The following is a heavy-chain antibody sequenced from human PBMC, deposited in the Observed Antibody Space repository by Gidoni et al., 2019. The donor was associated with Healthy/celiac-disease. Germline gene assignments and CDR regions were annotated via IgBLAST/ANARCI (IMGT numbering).Heavy chain of an antibody. CDR3: ARYNYYGSGGQDY. CDR2: IYYSGST. Sequence: QVQLQESGPGLVKPSQTLSLTCTVSGGSISSGAYYWSWIRQPPGKGLEWIWYIYYSGSTYNNPSRKSRVTISVDTSKNQFSLKLSSVTAADTAVYYCARYNYYGSGGQDYWGQGTLVTVSS. J-gene: IGHJ4*02. D-gene: IGHD3-10*01. V-gene: IGHV4-30-4*01. CDR1: GGSISSGAYY.